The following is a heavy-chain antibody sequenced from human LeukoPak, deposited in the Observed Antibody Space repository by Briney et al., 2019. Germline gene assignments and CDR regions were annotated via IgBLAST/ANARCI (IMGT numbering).Heavy chain of an antibody. Sequence: ASVKVSCKASGYTFTSYGISWVRQAPGQGLEWMGWISAYNGNTNYAQKLQGRVTMTTDTSTSTAYRELRSLRSDDTAVYYCARDYSKGWWFDPWGQGTLVTVSS. CDR2: ISAYNGNT. CDR3: ARDYSKGWWFDP. J-gene: IGHJ5*02. D-gene: IGHD4-4*01. CDR1: GYTFTSYG. V-gene: IGHV1-18*01.